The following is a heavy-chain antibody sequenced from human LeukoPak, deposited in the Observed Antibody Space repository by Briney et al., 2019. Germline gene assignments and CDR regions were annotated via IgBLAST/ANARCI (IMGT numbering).Heavy chain of an antibody. V-gene: IGHV4-61*02. D-gene: IGHD2-2*01. Sequence: PSETLSLTCTVSGGSISSGSYYWSWIRQPAGKGLEWIGRIYTSGSTNYNPSLKSRVTISVDTSKNQFSLKLSSVTAADTAVYYCARGCSSTSCYVWGFDPWGQGTLVTVSS. CDR1: GGSISSGSYY. J-gene: IGHJ5*02. CDR2: IYTSGST. CDR3: ARGCSSTSCYVWGFDP.